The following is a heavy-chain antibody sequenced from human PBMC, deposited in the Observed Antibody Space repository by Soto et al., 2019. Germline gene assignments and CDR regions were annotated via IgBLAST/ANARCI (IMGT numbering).Heavy chain of an antibody. CDR3: ANDGEQQLVSPFDY. V-gene: IGHV3-30*18. CDR1: GFTFSSYG. Sequence: QVQLVESGGGVVQPGRSLRLSCAASGFTFSSYGMHWVRQAPGKGLEWVAVISYDGSNKYYADSVKGRFTISRDNSKNTLYLQMNSLRAEDTAVYYCANDGEQQLVSPFDYWGQGTLVTVSS. CDR2: ISYDGSNK. J-gene: IGHJ4*02. D-gene: IGHD6-6*01.